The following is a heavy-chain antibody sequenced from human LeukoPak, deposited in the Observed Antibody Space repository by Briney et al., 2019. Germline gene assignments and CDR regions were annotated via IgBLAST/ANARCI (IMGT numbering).Heavy chain of an antibody. CDR1: GGSISGGGYY. V-gene: IGHV4-30-2*01. D-gene: IGHD1-20*01. Sequence: KSSQTLSLTCTVSGGSISGGGYYWTWIRQPPGKGLEWIGYIYHSGTTYYNPSLKSRVTISVDRSKNQFSLRLTSVTAADTAVYYCARERIPGYFDLWGRGTLVTVSS. CDR2: IYHSGTT. CDR3: ARERIPGYFDL. J-gene: IGHJ2*01.